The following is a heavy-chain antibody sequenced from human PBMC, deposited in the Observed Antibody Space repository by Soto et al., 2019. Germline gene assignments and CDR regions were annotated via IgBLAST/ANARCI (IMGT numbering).Heavy chain of an antibody. Sequence: ASVKVSCKASGGTFSSYAISWVRQAPGQGLEWMGWISAYNGNTNYAQKLQGRVTMTTDTSTSTAYMELRSLRSDDTAVYYCAREVHYYDSSGYDAFDIWGQGTMVTVSS. CDR3: AREVHYYDSSGYDAFDI. V-gene: IGHV1-18*01. D-gene: IGHD3-22*01. J-gene: IGHJ3*02. CDR1: GGTFSSYA. CDR2: ISAYNGNT.